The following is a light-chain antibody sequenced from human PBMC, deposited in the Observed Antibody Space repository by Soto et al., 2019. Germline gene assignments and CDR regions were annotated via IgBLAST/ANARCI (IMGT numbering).Light chain of an antibody. V-gene: IGKV1-39*01. CDR1: QRISSS. CDR3: QQSYSTPRT. Sequence: DLQMTQSPSSLSASVGDRVTITCRPSQRISSSLNWYQQKPGKAPKLLIYAASSLQSGVPSKFSGSGSGTQFTLTISSLQPEDFATYYCQQSYSTPRTFGQGTKLDIK. J-gene: IGKJ1*01. CDR2: AAS.